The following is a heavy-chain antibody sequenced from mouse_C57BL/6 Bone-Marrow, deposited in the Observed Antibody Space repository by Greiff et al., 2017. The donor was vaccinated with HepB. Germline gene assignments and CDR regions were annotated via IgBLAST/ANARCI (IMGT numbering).Heavy chain of an antibody. CDR3: AREGVYYYGSSYGDYFDY. V-gene: IGHV5-16*01. J-gene: IGHJ2*01. CDR1: GFTFSDYY. D-gene: IGHD1-1*01. CDR2: INYDGSST. Sequence: EVQVVESEGGLVQPGSSMKLSCTASGFTFSDYYMAWVRQVPEKGLEWVANINYDGSSTYYLDSLKSRFIISRDNAKNILYLQMSSLKSEDTATYYCAREGVYYYGSSYGDYFDYWGQGTTLTVSS.